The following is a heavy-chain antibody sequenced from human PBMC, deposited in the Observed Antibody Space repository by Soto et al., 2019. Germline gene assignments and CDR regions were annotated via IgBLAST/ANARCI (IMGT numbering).Heavy chain of an antibody. Sequence: GSLRLSCAASGFTFSNYAMSWVRQAPGKGLEWVSAISGSGGRTYHADSMEGRFTISRDNSKNTLYLQMNSLRAEDTAVYYCAKDKRGRDGSNSGPYCVDYWGQGTLVTVSS. D-gene: IGHD4-4*01. CDR2: ISGSGGRT. V-gene: IGHV3-23*01. CDR3: AKDKRGRDGSNSGPYCVDY. J-gene: IGHJ4*02. CDR1: GFTFSNYA.